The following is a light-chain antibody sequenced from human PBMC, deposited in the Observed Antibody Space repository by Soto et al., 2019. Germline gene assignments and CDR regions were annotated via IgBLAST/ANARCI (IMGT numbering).Light chain of an antibody. V-gene: IGKV1-5*03. Sequence: DIPMTQSPSTLSASVEDTVTITCRASQSISNWLACYQQKPGQAPKLLIHKASTLESGIPSRFSGSRSGTEFTLTICSLQPNDFATFYCQQDDRFPYTFGQGTKLEIK. CDR2: KAS. CDR3: QQDDRFPYT. J-gene: IGKJ2*01. CDR1: QSISNW.